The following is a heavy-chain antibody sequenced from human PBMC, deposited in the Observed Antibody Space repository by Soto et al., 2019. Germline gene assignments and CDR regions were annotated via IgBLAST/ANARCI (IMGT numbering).Heavy chain of an antibody. D-gene: IGHD2-21*01. CDR3: ARHVSRLHYYYYYGMDV. Sequence: GESLKISCKGSGYSFTSYWIGWVRQMPGKGLEWMGIIYPGDSDTRYSPSFQGQVTISADNSISTAYLQWSLLKASDTAMYYCARHVSRLHYYYYYGMDVWGQGTTVTVSS. CDR2: IYPGDSDT. V-gene: IGHV5-51*01. CDR1: GYSFTSYW. J-gene: IGHJ6*02.